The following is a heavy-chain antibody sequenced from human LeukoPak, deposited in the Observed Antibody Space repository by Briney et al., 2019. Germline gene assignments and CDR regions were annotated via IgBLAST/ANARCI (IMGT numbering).Heavy chain of an antibody. Sequence: PSETLSLTCTVSGYSITYGYFWAWIRQPPGKGLEWIGSISHSGSPHYSPTLESRVTISRDTSENKFSLKMTSVTAADTAVYFCARVVRPQGDFDSWGQGTLVIISS. J-gene: IGHJ4*02. CDR1: GYSITYGYF. CDR3: ARVVRPQGDFDS. V-gene: IGHV4-38-2*02. D-gene: IGHD1-26*01. CDR2: ISHSGSP.